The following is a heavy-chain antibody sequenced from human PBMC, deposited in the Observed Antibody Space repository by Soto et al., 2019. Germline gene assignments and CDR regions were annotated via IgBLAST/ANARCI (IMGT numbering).Heavy chain of an antibody. CDR1: GFNFSNYW. V-gene: IGHV3-7*01. Sequence: EVHLVESGGGLVQPGGSLRISCAASGFNFSNYWMTWVRQAPGEVLEWEANIKQVGGEEYYLDSVTRSFSISRDNAKNSLYLQMNSLRTGYTAVYYWSREPGFLPNLRYCDSPACGEDYWGQGALVTVSS. D-gene: IGHD2-8*02. CDR2: IKQVGGEE. CDR3: SREPGFLPNLRYCDSPACGEDY. J-gene: IGHJ4*02.